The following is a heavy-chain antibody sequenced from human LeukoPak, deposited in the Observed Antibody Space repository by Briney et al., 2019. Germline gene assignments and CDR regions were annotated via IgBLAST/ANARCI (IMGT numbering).Heavy chain of an antibody. V-gene: IGHV3-23*01. CDR1: GFTFSSYA. Sequence: SGGSLRLSCVASGFTFSSYAMSWVRQAPGKGLEWVSAISGSGVTTHYAGSVKGRFSISRDNSKNTLYLQMNSLRAEDTAVYYCARAYDSSGYYYVYYGMDVWGQGTTVTVSS. J-gene: IGHJ6*02. CDR2: ISGSGVTT. D-gene: IGHD3-22*01. CDR3: ARAYDSSGYYYVYYGMDV.